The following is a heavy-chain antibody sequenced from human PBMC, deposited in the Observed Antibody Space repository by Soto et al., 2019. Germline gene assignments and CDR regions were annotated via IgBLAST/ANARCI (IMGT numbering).Heavy chain of an antibody. Sequence: QVQLVQSGAEVRKPGASVKVSCKASGYTFSNYGLSWVRQAPGQGLEWMGWISDYNGNAHYAQKFPGRTIQDTDASTEAAQVGLKRLTSYDPAGYFCAGRGYFSGCGTFPPPRYYGMDVWGQGTTVTVSS. CDR1: GYTFSNYG. CDR2: ISDYNGNA. J-gene: IGHJ6*02. CDR3: AGRGYFSGCGTFPPPRYYGMDV. D-gene: IGHD3-3*01. V-gene: IGHV1-18*01.